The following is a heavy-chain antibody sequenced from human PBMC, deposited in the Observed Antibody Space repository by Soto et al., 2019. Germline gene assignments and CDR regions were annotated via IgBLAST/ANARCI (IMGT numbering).Heavy chain of an antibody. CDR1: GGSFSGYY. CDR3: ARLLLYGSGSRVYFDS. Sequence: LQPMPLTCAVYGGSFSGYYGSRIRKNPGKGLEWIGGINHSGSTNYNPSLKSRVTISVDTSKNQFSLKLSPVTATDTVVYYFARLLLYGSGSRVYFDSWGQGTLVTVSS. J-gene: IGHJ4*02. CDR2: INHSGST. V-gene: IGHV4-34*01. D-gene: IGHD3-10*01.